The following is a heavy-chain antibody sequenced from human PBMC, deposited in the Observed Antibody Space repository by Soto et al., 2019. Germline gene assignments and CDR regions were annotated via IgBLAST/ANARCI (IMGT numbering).Heavy chain of an antibody. D-gene: IGHD3-10*01. V-gene: IGHV4-39*01. CDR3: ARRLYGSGSPNWFDP. J-gene: IGHJ5*02. CDR2: IYYSGST. CDR1: GGSISSSSYY. Sequence: SETLSLTCTVSGGSISSSSYYWGWIRQPPGKGLEWIGSIYYSGSTYYNPSLKSRVTISVDTSKNQFSLKLSSVTAADTAVYYCARRLYGSGSPNWFDPWGQGTMVTVYS.